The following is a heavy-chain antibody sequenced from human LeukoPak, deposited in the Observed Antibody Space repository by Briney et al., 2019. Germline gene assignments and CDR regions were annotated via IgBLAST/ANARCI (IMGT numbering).Heavy chain of an antibody. D-gene: IGHD6-13*01. CDR3: AKGPYSTSWYGYFDY. Sequence: GGSLRLSCAASGFTFSNFAMSWVRQAPGKGLEWGSDISAGGGSTYYADSVKGRVTISRDNSKNTMYMQMNSLRAEDTAVYYCAKGPYSTSWYGYFDYWGQGTLVTVSS. CDR2: ISAGGGST. CDR1: GFTFSNFA. J-gene: IGHJ4*02. V-gene: IGHV3-23*01.